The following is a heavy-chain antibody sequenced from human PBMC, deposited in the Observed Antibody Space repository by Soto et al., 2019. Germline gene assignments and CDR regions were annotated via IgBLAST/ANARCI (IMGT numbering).Heavy chain of an antibody. V-gene: IGHV1-18*04. D-gene: IGHD1-26*01. CDR2: ISAYNGNT. CDR3: ARYRRELRTGLAYCMDV. CDR1: GYTFFSYG. Sequence: QVQLVQSGAEVKKPGASVKVSCKASGYTFFSYGISWVRQAPGQGLECMGWISAYNGNTNYAQKFQGRVAMTTDTSTSTADMEVRSLRSDDTAVYYWARYRRELRTGLAYCMDVWGQGTTVTVSS. J-gene: IGHJ6*02.